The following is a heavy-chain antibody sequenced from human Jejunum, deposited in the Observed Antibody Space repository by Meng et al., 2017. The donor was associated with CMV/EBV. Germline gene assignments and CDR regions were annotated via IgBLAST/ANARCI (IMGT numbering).Heavy chain of an antibody. V-gene: IGHV4-59*02. CDR1: GCSVSTSS. J-gene: IGHJ5*01. D-gene: IGHD2-2*01. CDR3: VRHGDCSSGSCYYHWLDP. CDR2: IYNSGDI. Sequence: QEDGPGLVRASGHRALPCSVSGCSVSTSSWGWIRQTSGGGLEWLGYIYNSGDIYYNPFLEGRVTISTATSKNPFSLKLRYVTAADTAVYYCVRHGDCSSGSCYYHWLDPWGQGSLVTVSS.